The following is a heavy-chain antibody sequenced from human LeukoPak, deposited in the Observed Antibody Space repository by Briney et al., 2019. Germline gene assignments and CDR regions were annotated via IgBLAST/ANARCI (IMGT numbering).Heavy chain of an antibody. CDR2: IYYSGST. D-gene: IGHD6-13*01. V-gene: IGHV4-31*03. CDR3: ARHKGARGSSWPFDY. Sequence: SETLSLTCTVSGGSISSGGYYWSWIRQHPGKGLEWIGYIYYSGSTYYNPSLKSRVTISVDTSKNQFSLKLSSVTAADTAVYYCARHKGARGSSWPFDYWGQGTLVTVSS. CDR1: GGSISSGGYY. J-gene: IGHJ4*02.